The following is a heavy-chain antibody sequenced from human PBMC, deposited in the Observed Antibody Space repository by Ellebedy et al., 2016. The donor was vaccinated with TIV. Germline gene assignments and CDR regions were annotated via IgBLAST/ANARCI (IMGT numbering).Heavy chain of an antibody. CDR2: IYYSGST. CDR3: ARHKAVAGTELDRAFDI. D-gene: IGHD6-19*01. V-gene: IGHV4-4*02. Sequence: SETLSLTCAVSGGSISSSNWWSWVRPPPGKGLEWIGYIYYSGSTNYNPSLKSRVTISVDTSKNQFSLKLSSVTAADTAVYYCARHKAVAGTELDRAFDIWGQGTMVTVSS. J-gene: IGHJ3*02. CDR1: GGSISSSNW.